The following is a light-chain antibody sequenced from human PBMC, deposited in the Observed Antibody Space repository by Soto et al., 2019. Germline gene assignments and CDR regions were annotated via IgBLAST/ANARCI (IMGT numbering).Light chain of an antibody. V-gene: IGKV3-20*01. Sequence: IVVTQSPGSLSLSPGEGASLSCRTSQNIYSNYLAWYQHKPGRSPRLLIYHSSTRAAGTPDRFSGSGSGTDFALTISRLEPEDFEVYYCQQYGDPPYTFGQGTRVEIK. CDR1: QNIYSNY. CDR2: HSS. CDR3: QQYGDPPYT. J-gene: IGKJ2*01.